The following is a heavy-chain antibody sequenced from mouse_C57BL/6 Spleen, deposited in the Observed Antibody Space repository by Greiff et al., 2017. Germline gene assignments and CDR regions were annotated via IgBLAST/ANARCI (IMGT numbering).Heavy chain of an antibody. V-gene: IGHV3-6*01. CDR3: ASSGMGFGY. CDR1: GYSITSGYY. J-gene: IGHJ2*01. D-gene: IGHD1-3*01. Sequence: EVQLQESGPGLVKPSQSLSLTCSVTGYSITSGYYWNWIRQFPGNKLEWMGYISYDGSNNYNPSLKNRISITRDTAKNQFFLKLNSVTTEDTATYCCASSGMGFGYWGQGTTLTVSS. CDR2: ISYDGSN.